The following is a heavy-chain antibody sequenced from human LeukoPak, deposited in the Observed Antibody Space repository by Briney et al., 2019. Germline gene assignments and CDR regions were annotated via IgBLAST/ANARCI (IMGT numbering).Heavy chain of an antibody. CDR2: IIGSGGTT. CDR3: AKGTRSSPNDAADI. CDR1: GFIFSSYV. V-gene: IGHV3-23*01. J-gene: IGHJ3*02. D-gene: IGHD1-26*01. Sequence: PGGSLRLSCAASGFIFSSYVMSWVRQAPGKGLEWVSAIIGSGGTTYYTNSVKGRFTISRDNSKNTLYLQMNSLRAEDTAVYYCAKGTRSSPNDAADIWGQGTMVTVSS.